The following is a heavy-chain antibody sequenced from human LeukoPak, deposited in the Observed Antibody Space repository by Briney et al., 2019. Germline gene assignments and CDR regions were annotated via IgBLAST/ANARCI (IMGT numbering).Heavy chain of an antibody. CDR2: INIDGTST. J-gene: IGHJ4*02. CDR3: ARSARLMEGVVEVTALDD. CDR1: GLTFSTYW. Sequence: GGSLRLSCAASGLTFSTYWMHWVRQAPGKGLVWVSRINIDGTSTSYADSVKGRYTIARDNAKNSVYLEMNSLRADDTSVYYCARSARLMEGVVEVTALDDWGQGTLVTVSS. V-gene: IGHV3-74*01. D-gene: IGHD3-3*01.